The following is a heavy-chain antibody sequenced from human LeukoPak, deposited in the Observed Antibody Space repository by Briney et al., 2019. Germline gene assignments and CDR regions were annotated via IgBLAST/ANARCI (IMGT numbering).Heavy chain of an antibody. CDR3: ASIWFGGNWFDP. CDR2: IRYDGTNK. J-gene: IGHJ5*02. Sequence: GGSLRLSCAASGFTFSSYGMHWVRQAPGKGLEWVAFIRYDGTNKYYADSVKGRFTISRDNYKNTLYLKMNNLRAEDTAVYYCASIWFGGNWFDPWGQGTLVTVSS. CDR1: GFTFSSYG. V-gene: IGHV3-30*02. D-gene: IGHD3-10*01.